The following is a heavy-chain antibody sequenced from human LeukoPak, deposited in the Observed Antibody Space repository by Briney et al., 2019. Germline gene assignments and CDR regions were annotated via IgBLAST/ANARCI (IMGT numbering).Heavy chain of an antibody. D-gene: IGHD1-26*01. CDR1: GFTFSDYY. V-gene: IGHV3-11*01. CDR2: ISSSGSTI. Sequence: GGSLRLSCAASGFTFSDYYMSWIRQAPGKGLEWVSYISSSGSTIYYADSVKGRFTISRDNAKNSLYLQMNSLRAEDTAVYYCARDTAVGARNWFDPWGQGTLVTVSS. CDR3: ARDTAVGARNWFDP. J-gene: IGHJ5*02.